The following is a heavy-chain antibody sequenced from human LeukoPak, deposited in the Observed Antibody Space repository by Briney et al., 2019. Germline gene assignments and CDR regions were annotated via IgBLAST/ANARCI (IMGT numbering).Heavy chain of an antibody. Sequence: PGGSLRLSCAASGFTFSDYYMSWIRQAPGKGLEWVSYITGSGSITDHADSVKGRFTISRDNAKNSLYLQMNSLRAEDTAVYYCAKVVGDFNFWGQGTLVTVSS. CDR2: ITGSGSIT. J-gene: IGHJ4*02. CDR1: GFTFSDYY. V-gene: IGHV3-11*01. CDR3: AKVVGDFNF. D-gene: IGHD4-17*01.